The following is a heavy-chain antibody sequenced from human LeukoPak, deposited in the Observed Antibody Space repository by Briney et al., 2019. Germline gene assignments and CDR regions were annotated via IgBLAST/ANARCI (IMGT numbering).Heavy chain of an antibody. CDR2: ISGDGGST. J-gene: IGHJ4*02. D-gene: IGHD6-19*01. V-gene: IGHV3-43*02. CDR1: GFIFDNYA. Sequence: GGSLRLSCAAPGFIFDNYAIHWVRQAPGKGLEWVSLISGDGGSTFYADSVRGRFAISRDNTRKSLSLQMSSLRSEDTALYYCARESETSGWYDYWGQGTLVTVSS. CDR3: ARESETSGWYDY.